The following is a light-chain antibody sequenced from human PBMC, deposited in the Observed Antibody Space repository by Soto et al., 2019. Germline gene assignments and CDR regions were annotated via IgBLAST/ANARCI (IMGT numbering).Light chain of an antibody. J-gene: IGKJ4*01. Sequence: EIVLTQSPGTLSLSPGERATISCRASQSVSKYLLAWYQQKPGQAHRLLNSAASNRATGIPGRFSGSGSGTDFSLTIGRLEPEDLAVYFCQQYCSSPPTFGGGTKVAI. CDR3: QQYCSSPPT. CDR1: QSVSKYL. V-gene: IGKV3-20*01. CDR2: AAS.